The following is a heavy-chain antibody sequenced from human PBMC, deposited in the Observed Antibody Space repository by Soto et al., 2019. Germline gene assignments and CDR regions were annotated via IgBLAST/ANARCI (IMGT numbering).Heavy chain of an antibody. CDR1: GFTFSGSA. Sequence: GGSLRLSCAASGFTFSGSAMHWVRQASGKGLEWVGRIRSKANSYATAYAASVKGRFTISRDDSKNTAYLQMNSLKTEDTAVYYCTRPSTTYSSSVDFDYWGQGTLVTVSS. V-gene: IGHV3-73*01. D-gene: IGHD6-6*01. J-gene: IGHJ4*02. CDR3: TRPSTTYSSSVDFDY. CDR2: IRSKANSYAT.